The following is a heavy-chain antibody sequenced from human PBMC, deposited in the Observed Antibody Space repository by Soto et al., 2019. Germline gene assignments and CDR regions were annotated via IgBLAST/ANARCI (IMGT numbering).Heavy chain of an antibody. D-gene: IGHD5-18*01. Sequence: QVQLQESGPGLVKPSETLSLTCTVSGGSISSYYWSWIRQPPGKGLEWIGYIYYSGSTNYNPSLKSRVTISVDTSTNQVSLKLSSVTAADTAVYYCARVGPGGYSYGWDGFFDYWGQGTLVTVSS. J-gene: IGHJ4*02. CDR2: IYYSGST. CDR1: GGSISSYY. CDR3: ARVGPGGYSYGWDGFFDY. V-gene: IGHV4-59*01.